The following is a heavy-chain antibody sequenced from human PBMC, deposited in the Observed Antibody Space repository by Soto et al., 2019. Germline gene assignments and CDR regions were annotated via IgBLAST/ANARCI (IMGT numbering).Heavy chain of an antibody. V-gene: IGHV5-51*01. J-gene: IGHJ6*02. CDR3: PRPTDYHYGMQV. CDR2: IYPHDSDT. D-gene: IGHD4-17*01. CDR1: GYNFHTYW. Sequence: PGESLKISGKGSGYNFHTYWIAWVRQMPGKGLEWRGFIYPHDSDTRYSPSFRGQVTISADKSINTAYLQWTSLKASDTAIYFCPRPTDYHYGMQVWGQGTTVTVSS.